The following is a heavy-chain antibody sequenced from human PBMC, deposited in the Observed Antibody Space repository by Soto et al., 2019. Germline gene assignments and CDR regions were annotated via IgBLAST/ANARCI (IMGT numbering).Heavy chain of an antibody. CDR3: ARDRIAVADEDGMDV. J-gene: IGHJ6*02. CDR2: IYYSGST. V-gene: IGHV4-59*01. D-gene: IGHD6-19*01. Sequence: PSETLSLTCTVSGGSISSYYWSWIRQPPGKGLEWIGYIYYSGSTNYNPSLKSRVTISVDTSKNQFSLKLSSVTAADTAVYYCARDRIAVADEDGMDVWGQGTTVTVSS. CDR1: GGSISSYY.